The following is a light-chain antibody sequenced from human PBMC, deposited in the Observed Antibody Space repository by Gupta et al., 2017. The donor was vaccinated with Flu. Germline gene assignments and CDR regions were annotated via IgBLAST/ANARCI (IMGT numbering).Light chain of an antibody. V-gene: IGKV3-20*01. Sequence: EIVLTQSPGTLSLSPGERATLSCRASQSVSSSYLAWYQQGPGQAPRLLIYDASNRATGIPDRFSGSGSGTDFTLTISRLEPEDFAVYYCQQYGSSGSFGQGTKVEIK. CDR3: QQYGSSGS. J-gene: IGKJ1*01. CDR2: DAS. CDR1: QSVSSSY.